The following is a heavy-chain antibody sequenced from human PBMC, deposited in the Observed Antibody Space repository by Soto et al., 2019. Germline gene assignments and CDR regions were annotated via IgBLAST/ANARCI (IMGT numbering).Heavy chain of an antibody. D-gene: IGHD6-25*01. CDR3: AKDLRTGAATTYFDY. CDR1: GFSFSTYT. V-gene: IGHV3-23*01. Sequence: GGSLLLSCASSGFSFSTYTMGWVRQAPGKGLEWVSGISSSGGNTYYSDSVKGRFTISRDNSKDTLFLQMNRLGAEDTALYFCAKDLRTGAATTYFDYWGQGNLVTVSS. J-gene: IGHJ4*02. CDR2: ISSSGGNT.